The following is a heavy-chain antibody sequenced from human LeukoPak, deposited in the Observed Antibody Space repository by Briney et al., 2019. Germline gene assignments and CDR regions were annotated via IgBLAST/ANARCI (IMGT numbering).Heavy chain of an antibody. CDR2: IYYSGST. D-gene: IGHD5-24*01. J-gene: IGHJ2*01. CDR1: GGSISSGGYY. CDR3: AREMATIHDWYFDL. Sequence: SETLSLTCTVSGGSISSGGYYWSWIRQHPGKGLEWIGYIYYSGSTYYNPSLKSRVTISVDTSKNQFSLKLSSVTAADTAVYYCAREMATIHDWYFDLWGRGTLVTVSS. V-gene: IGHV4-31*03.